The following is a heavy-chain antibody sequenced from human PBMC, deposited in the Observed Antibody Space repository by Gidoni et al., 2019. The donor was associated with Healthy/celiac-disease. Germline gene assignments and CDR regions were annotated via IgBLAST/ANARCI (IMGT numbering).Heavy chain of an antibody. CDR2: IYYSGST. Sequence: SSGGYYWCWIRQHPGKGLEWSGYIYYSGSTYYNPSLKSRVTISVDTSKNQFSLELSSVTAADTAVYYCARAPMATMTPFDYWGQGTLVTVSS. CDR1: SSGGYY. D-gene: IGHD5-12*01. J-gene: IGHJ4*02. CDR3: ARAPMATMTPFDY. V-gene: IGHV4-31*02.